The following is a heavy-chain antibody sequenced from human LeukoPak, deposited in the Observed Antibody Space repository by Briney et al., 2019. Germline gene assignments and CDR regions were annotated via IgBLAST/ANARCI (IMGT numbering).Heavy chain of an antibody. CDR1: GFPSRTFS. CDR2: ITASGTAM. Sequence: GGPLSPSCEASGFPSRTFSMNWAPQAQGKGLEGVSHITASGTAMFYADSVKGRFTISRDNAKNSLYLQMNSLRDEDTAVYYCASSGSYRFDYWGQGTLVTVSS. V-gene: IGHV3-48*02. J-gene: IGHJ4*02. D-gene: IGHD1-26*01. CDR3: ASSGSYRFDY.